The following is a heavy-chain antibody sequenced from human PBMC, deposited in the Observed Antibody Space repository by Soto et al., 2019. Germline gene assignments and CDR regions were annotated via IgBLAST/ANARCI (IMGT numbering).Heavy chain of an antibody. V-gene: IGHV5-51*01. CDR2: IYPGDSDT. J-gene: IGHJ6*02. CDR3: ARLSGYYGSGTGRYYYYGMDV. CDR1: GYSFTSYW. Sequence: GESLKISCKGSGYSFTSYWIGWVRQMPGKGLEWMGIIYPGDSDTRYSPSFQGQVTISADKSISTAYLQWSSLKASDTAMYYCARLSGYYGSGTGRYYYYGMDVRRQGTTVTVSS. D-gene: IGHD3-10*01.